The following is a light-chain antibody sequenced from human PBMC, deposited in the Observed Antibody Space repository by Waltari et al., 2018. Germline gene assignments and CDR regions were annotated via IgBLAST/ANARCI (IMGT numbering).Light chain of an antibody. CDR1: ALPKNY. V-gene: IGLV3-10*01. J-gene: IGLJ2*01. CDR2: EDS. CDR3: YSTDSSGNHPV. Sequence: SYELTQPPSVSVSPGQTARITCSGDALPKNYDYWYQQKSGQAPVLVIYEDSKRPSGIPERFSGSSSGTMATLTISGAQVEDEADYYCYSTDSSGNHPVFGGGTKLTVL.